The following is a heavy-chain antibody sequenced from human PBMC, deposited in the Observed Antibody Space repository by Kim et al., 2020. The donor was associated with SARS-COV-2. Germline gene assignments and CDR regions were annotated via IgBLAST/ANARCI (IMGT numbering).Heavy chain of an antibody. D-gene: IGHD1-26*01. CDR1: GFTFSSYA. V-gene: IGHV3-30-3*01. J-gene: IGHJ6*02. CDR2: ISYDGSNK. CDR3: ARGRSGSYYYGLDV. Sequence: GGSLRLSCAASGFTFSSYAMHWVRQAPGKGLEWVAVISYDGSNKYYADSVKGRFTISRDNSKNTLYLQMSTLRAEDTAVYYRARGRSGSYYYGLDVWGQG.